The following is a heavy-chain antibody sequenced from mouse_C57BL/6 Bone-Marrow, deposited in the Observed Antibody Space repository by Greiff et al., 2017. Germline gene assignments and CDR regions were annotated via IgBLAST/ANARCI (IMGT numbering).Heavy chain of an antibody. CDR2: IDPSDSYT. CDR3: ASGGGSSFGEYSSWFAY. V-gene: IGHV1-69*01. J-gene: IGHJ3*01. D-gene: IGHD1-1*01. CDR1: GYTFTSYW. Sequence: QVQLQQPGAELVMPGASVKLSCKASGYTFTSYWMHWVRQRPGQGLEWIGEIDPSDSYTNYHQKFKGQSTLTVDKTSSTAYMQLSSLTSEDSAVYYCASGGGSSFGEYSSWFAYWGQGTLVTVSA.